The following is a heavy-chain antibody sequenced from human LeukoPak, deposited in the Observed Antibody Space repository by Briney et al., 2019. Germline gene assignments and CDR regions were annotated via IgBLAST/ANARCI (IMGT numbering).Heavy chain of an antibody. Sequence: ASVKVSCKASGYTFTSYDTNWVRPATGQGLEWMGWINPNSGSTGYAQKFQGRVTMTMDTSMSTSYMELSSLRSEDTAVYYCARGTGIAADMDVWGKGTAVTVS. CDR3: ARGTGIAADMDV. J-gene: IGHJ6*03. CDR2: INPNSGST. CDR1: GYTFTSYD. D-gene: IGHD6-13*01. V-gene: IGHV1-8*01.